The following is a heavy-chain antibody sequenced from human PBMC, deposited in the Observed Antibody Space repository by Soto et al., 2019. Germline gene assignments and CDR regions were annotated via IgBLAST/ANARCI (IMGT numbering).Heavy chain of an antibody. CDR3: AREEAYYDFWSGYYTGSYFQH. CDR1: GGTFSSYA. CDR2: IIPIFGTA. J-gene: IGHJ1*01. V-gene: IGHV1-69*12. D-gene: IGHD3-3*01. Sequence: QVQLVQSGAEVKKPGSSVKVSCKASGGTFSSYAISWVRQAPGQGLEWMGGIIPIFGTANYAQKFQGRVTTTADESTSTAYMELSSLRSEDTAVYYCAREEAYYDFWSGYYTGSYFQHWGQGTLVTVSS.